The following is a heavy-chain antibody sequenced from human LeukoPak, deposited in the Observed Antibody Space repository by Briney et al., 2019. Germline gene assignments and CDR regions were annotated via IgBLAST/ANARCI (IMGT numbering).Heavy chain of an antibody. CDR1: GFTFSSNS. CDR3: ARVYRGVNSHYFDL. Sequence: GGSLRLSCAASGFTFSSNSMNWVRQAPGKGLEWVSTITGSAGNTYYADSVKGRFTISRDNAKNTLYVQMSSLRADDSAVYYCARVYRGVNSHYFDLWGQGTLVSVSS. D-gene: IGHD4-23*01. CDR2: ITGSAGNT. V-gene: IGHV3-23*01. J-gene: IGHJ4*02.